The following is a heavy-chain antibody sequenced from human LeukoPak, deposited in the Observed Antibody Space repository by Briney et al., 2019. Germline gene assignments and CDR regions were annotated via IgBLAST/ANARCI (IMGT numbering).Heavy chain of an antibody. V-gene: IGHV3-15*01. D-gene: IGHD3-10*01. CDR2: IKSKTDGGTT. J-gene: IGHJ4*02. CDR3: TTEVINMALGGDY. Sequence: GGSLRLSCAASGFTFSNAWMSWVRQAPGKGLEWVGRIKSKTDGGTTDYAAPVKGRFTISRDDSKNTLYLQMNSLKTEDTAVYYCTTEVINMALGGDYWGQGTLVTVSS. CDR1: GFTFSNAW.